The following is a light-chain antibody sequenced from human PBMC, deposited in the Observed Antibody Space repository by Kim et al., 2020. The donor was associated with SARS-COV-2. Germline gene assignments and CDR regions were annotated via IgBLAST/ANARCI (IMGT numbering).Light chain of an antibody. Sequence: EIQMTQSPHSLPASIGDRVTITCQASQDISNYLNWYQQKPGQVPRALIFDASNLETGVPSRFSGSGSGTNFTFTISSLQPEDIATYCCQQYNNLPITFGQGTRLEIK. CDR2: DAS. CDR3: QQYNNLPIT. CDR1: QDISNY. V-gene: IGKV1-33*01. J-gene: IGKJ5*01.